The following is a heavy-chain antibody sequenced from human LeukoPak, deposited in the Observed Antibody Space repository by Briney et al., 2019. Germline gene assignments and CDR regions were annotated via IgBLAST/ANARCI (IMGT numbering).Heavy chain of an antibody. J-gene: IGHJ4*02. V-gene: IGHV3-48*02. CDR1: GFTFSTYT. D-gene: IGHD3-10*01. Sequence: GGSLRLSCAASGFTFSTYTMNWVRQAPGKGLEWVSYISASSNTMYYADSVKGRFTISRDNAKNSLYLQMNSLRDEDTAVYYCARDRIETPRASYYWGQGTLVTVSS. CDR3: ARDRIETPRASYY. CDR2: ISASSNTM.